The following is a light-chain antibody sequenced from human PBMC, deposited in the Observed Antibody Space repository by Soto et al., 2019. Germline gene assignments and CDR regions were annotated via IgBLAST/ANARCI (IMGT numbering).Light chain of an antibody. CDR2: GAS. CDR3: QQYNSWWT. Sequence: DIVMTQSPDSLAVSLGERATINCKSSQSVLYSSKNRNHLAWYQQRLGQAPRLLISGASTRATGIQARFSGSGSGTEFTLTISSLQSEDFAVYYCQQYNSWWTFGQGTKVDIK. CDR1: QSVLYSSKNRNH. J-gene: IGKJ1*01. V-gene: IGKV4-1*01.